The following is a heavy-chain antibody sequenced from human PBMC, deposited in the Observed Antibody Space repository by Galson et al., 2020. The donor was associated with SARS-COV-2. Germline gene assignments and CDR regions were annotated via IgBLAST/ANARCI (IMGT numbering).Heavy chain of an antibody. CDR1: GYTLTSNY. CDR3: ARDFTPLDYYILTGYYNVPQNWFDA. V-gene: IGHV1-46*01. CDR2: INLSGGST. D-gene: IGHD3-9*01. Sequence: ASVKVSCKASGYTLTSNYMHWVRQAPGKGLEWMGIINLSGGSTSYAQKFQARVPMTRETSTSTVYMELVSMGSEDTVVYFCARDFTPLDYYILTGYYNVPQNWFDAWGQGTLVTVSS. J-gene: IGHJ5*02.